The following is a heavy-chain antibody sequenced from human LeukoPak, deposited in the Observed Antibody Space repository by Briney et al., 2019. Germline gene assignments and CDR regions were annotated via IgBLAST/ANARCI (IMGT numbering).Heavy chain of an antibody. CDR3: ARRWNYGGNYYIDV. J-gene: IGHJ6*03. Sequence: SETLSLSCTVSGGSITMSDYYWSWIRQPPGKGLEWIGEINDNGRINYNPSLMSRVTVSVDPSKNQFSLSLTPVTATDTAVYYCARRWNYGGNYYIDVWGKGATVSVSS. V-gene: IGHV4-39*01. CDR1: GGSITMSDYY. D-gene: IGHD1-7*01. CDR2: INDNGRI.